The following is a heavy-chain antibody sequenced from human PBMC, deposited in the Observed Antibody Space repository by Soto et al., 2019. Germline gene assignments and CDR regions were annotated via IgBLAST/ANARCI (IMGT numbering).Heavy chain of an antibody. J-gene: IGHJ4*02. D-gene: IGHD6-19*01. CDR1: GFTFSSSW. CDR2: IKQDGSEK. CDR3: AREGEQWLPSDY. V-gene: IGHV3-7*01. Sequence: PGGSLRLSCAASGFTFSSSWMSWVRQAPGKGLEWVANIKQDGSEKYYVDSVKGRFTISRDNAKNSLHLQMNNLRAEDTAVYYCAREGEQWLPSDYWGQGT.